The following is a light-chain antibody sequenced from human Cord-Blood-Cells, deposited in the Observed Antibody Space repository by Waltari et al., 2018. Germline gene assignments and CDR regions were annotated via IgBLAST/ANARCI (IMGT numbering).Light chain of an antibody. CDR1: SSYVGGYNY. CDR3: SSYTSSSTRV. CDR2: DVS. Sequence: QSALPQPASVSGSPGQSITISCTGTSSYVGGYNYVSWYQQHPGKAPNLMIYDVSNRPSGVSNRFSGSKSGNTASLTISGLQAEDEADYYCSSYTSSSTRVFGGGTKLTVL. V-gene: IGLV2-14*01. J-gene: IGLJ3*02.